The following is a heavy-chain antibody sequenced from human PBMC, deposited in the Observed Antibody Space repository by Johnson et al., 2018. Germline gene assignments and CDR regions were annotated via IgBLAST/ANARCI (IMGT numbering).Heavy chain of an antibody. D-gene: IGHD5-18*01. CDR3: ATDVDTSMAV. Sequence: VQLVQSGGGLVQPGGSLRLSCEASGFILSIYWVNWVRQAPGKGLEWVANIKQDGSEKDYVDSVKGRFTISRANGGNSVYLQMNTLRAEDTAVDYRATDVDTSMAVGGQGTTVTVSS. CDR2: IKQDGSEK. CDR1: GFILSIYW. J-gene: IGHJ6*02. V-gene: IGHV3-7*01.